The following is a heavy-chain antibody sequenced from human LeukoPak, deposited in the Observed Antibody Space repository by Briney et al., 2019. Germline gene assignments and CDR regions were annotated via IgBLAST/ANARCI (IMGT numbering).Heavy chain of an antibody. CDR3: ATNQGGGN. D-gene: IGHD1-14*01. Sequence: SETLSLTCTVSGGSISSYYWSWIRQPPGKGLEWIGEIIHTGLTNYNPSLKSRVTISVDTSKNQFSLRLTSVTAADTALYYCATNQGGGNWGQGTLVTVSS. V-gene: IGHV4-34*12. CDR2: IIHTGLT. CDR1: GGSISSYY. J-gene: IGHJ4*02.